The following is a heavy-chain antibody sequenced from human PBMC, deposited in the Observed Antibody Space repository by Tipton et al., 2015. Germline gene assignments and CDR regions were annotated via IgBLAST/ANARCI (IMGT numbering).Heavy chain of an antibody. CDR1: GFNFNTYW. CDR3: ARGYSGSYLPFDY. J-gene: IGHJ4*02. CDR2: MNEDGSQK. D-gene: IGHD1-26*01. Sequence: SLRLSCAASGFNFNTYWMSWVRQAPGKGLEWVANMNEDGSQKYYVDSVRGRFTISRDNTQNSLFLQMNSLKAEDTAVYYCARGYSGSYLPFDYWGQGTLVTVSS. V-gene: IGHV3-7*01.